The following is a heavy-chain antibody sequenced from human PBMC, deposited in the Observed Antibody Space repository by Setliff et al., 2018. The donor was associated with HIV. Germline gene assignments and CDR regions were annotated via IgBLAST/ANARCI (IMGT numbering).Heavy chain of an antibody. Sequence: ASVKVSCKASGYTFTSYGISWVRQAPGQGLEWMGWISAYNGNTNYAQKLQGRVTMTTDTSTSTAYMELRSLRSDDTAVYYCAITHDYGELGSLYYFDYWGQGTLVTVSS. CDR2: ISAYNGNT. J-gene: IGHJ4*02. CDR3: AITHDYGELGSLYYFDY. CDR1: GYTFTSYG. D-gene: IGHD4-17*01. V-gene: IGHV1-18*01.